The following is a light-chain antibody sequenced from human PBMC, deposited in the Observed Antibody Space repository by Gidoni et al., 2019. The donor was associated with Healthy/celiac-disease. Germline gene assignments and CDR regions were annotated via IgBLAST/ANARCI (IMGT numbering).Light chain of an antibody. V-gene: IGKV2-28*01. J-gene: IGKJ2*01. CDR1: QSLLHSNGYNY. Sequence: DIVMTQSPLSLPVTPGEPASISCRSSQSLLHSNGYNYLDWYLQKPGQSPQLLIYLGSNRASGVPDRFSGSRSGTDFTLKISRVEAEDVGVYYCMQALQTPQYTFGQGTKLEIK. CDR3: MQALQTPQYT. CDR2: LGS.